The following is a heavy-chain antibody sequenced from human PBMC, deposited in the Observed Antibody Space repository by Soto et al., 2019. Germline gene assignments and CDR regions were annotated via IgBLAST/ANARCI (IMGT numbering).Heavy chain of an antibody. J-gene: IGHJ4*02. CDR3: ARIYCSTTSCYIDY. CDR1: TFTFSNHW. V-gene: IGHV3-7*01. Sequence: EVQLVESGGGLVQPGGSLRLSCAASTFTFSNHWMSWVRQAPGKGLEWVANINQGGSAKYYLDSVKGRFTISRDNAKNALDLQMNSLRAEDTVVYYCARIYCSTTSCYIDYWGQGTLVIVSS. D-gene: IGHD2-2*02. CDR2: INQGGSAK.